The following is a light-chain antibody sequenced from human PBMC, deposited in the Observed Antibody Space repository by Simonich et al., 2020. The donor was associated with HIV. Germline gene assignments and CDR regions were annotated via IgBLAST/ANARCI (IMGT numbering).Light chain of an antibody. CDR3: QHYNNWLFT. CDR2: DAA. J-gene: IGKJ3*01. V-gene: IGKV3D-20*01. CDR1: QSVRSSY. Sequence: ESVLTQSPGTLSLSPGERATLSCRASQSVRSSYLAWYQHKPGLAPRLLIYDAASRATGLPDRFSGSGSGTDFTLTISSMQSEDFALYYCQHYNNWLFTFGPGTKVDVK.